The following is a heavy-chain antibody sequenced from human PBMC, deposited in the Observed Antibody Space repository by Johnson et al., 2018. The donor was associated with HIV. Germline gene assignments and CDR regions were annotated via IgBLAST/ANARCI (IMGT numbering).Heavy chain of an antibody. J-gene: IGHJ3*02. D-gene: IGHD5-18*01. CDR2: ISYDGSNK. Sequence: QVQLVESGGGVVQPGRSLRLSCAASGFTFSSYNMHWVRQAPGKGLEWVSVISYDGSNKYYADSVKGRFTISRDNSKSTVYLQMNSLRAEDTAVYYCATQVDTVMRIGSNAVDIWGQGTMVTVSS. V-gene: IGHV3-30*03. CDR1: GFTFSSYN. CDR3: ATQVDTVMRIGSNAVDI.